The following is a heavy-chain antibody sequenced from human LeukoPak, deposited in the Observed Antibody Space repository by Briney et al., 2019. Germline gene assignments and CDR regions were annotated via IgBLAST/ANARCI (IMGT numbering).Heavy chain of an antibody. D-gene: IGHD4-17*01. CDR2: IYYSGST. J-gene: IGHJ4*02. CDR3: ARDSTVTAFFDY. Sequence: SETLSLTCTVSGGSISIGGYYWSWIRQHPGKGPEWIGYIYYSGSTYYNPPLKSRVTISVDTSKNQFSLKLSSVTAADTAVYYCARDSTVTAFFDYWGQGTLVTVSS. CDR1: GGSISIGGYY. V-gene: IGHV4-31*03.